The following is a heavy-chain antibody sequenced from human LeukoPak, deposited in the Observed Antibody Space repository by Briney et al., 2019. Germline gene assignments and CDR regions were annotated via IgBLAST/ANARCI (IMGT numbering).Heavy chain of an antibody. CDR3: ARDKWYYYEWGD. V-gene: IGHV4-39*07. Sequence: PSETLSLTCTVSGGSISSSSHYWGWIRQPPGKGLEWIGSIYYTGSTYYNPSLKSRVTIVVDTSKSHFSLELTSVTAADTAVYYCARDKWYYYEWGDWGQGTLVTVSS. CDR2: IYYTGST. J-gene: IGHJ4*02. D-gene: IGHD3-22*01. CDR1: GGSISSSSHY.